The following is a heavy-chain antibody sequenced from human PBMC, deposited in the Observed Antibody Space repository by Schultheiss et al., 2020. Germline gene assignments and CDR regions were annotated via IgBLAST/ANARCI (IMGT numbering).Heavy chain of an antibody. J-gene: IGHJ5*02. Sequence: ASVKVSCKASGYTFTGYYMHWVRQAPGQGLEWMGIINPNSGGTNYAQKFQGRVTMTRDTSISTAYMELSSLRSEDTAVYYCTTLDIVVVPAAPPNWFDPWGEGTL. CDR2: INPNSGGT. CDR3: TTLDIVVVPAAPPNWFDP. V-gene: IGHV1-2*02. CDR1: GYTFTGYY. D-gene: IGHD2-2*01.